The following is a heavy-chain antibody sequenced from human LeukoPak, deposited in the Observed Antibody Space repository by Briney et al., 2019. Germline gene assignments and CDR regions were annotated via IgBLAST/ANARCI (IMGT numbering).Heavy chain of an antibody. Sequence: ASVKLSCNASGYTFTGYYMHWGRQAPGQGLEWMGWINPNSGGTNYAQKFQGWVTMTTDTSTSTAYMELRSLRSDDTAVYYCARGSFWSGYSPDYFDYGGQGTLDTVSS. J-gene: IGHJ4*02. V-gene: IGHV1-2*04. D-gene: IGHD3-3*01. CDR2: INPNSGGT. CDR1: GYTFTGYY. CDR3: ARGSFWSGYSPDYFDY.